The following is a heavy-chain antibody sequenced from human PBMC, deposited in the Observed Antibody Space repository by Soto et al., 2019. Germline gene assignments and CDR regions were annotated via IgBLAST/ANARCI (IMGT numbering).Heavy chain of an antibody. CDR2: IWYDGSNK. D-gene: IGHD2-15*01. V-gene: IGHV3-33*01. CDR1: GFTFSSYG. Sequence: GGSLRLSCAASGFTFSSYGMHWVRQAPGKGLEWVAVIWYDGSNKYNTDTKNGRFSISRVNSKNTLYLQMNSLRAEDTAVYYCARDPGYCSGGSCFHDAFDIWGQGTMVTVSS. J-gene: IGHJ3*02. CDR3: ARDPGYCSGGSCFHDAFDI.